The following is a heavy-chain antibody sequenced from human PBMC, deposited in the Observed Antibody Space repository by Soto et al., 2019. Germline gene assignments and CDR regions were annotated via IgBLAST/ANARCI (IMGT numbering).Heavy chain of an antibody. Sequence: EVQLLESGGGLVQPGESLRLSCAVSGFIFGNYMMTWVRQAPGKGLEWVSTIRDGGESTYYADSVKGRFTISRDNSKHTLYVQMDNLGVEDTAVYYCAPHVHCSGGSCHYDAFDIRGQGTMVTVSS. CDR2: IRDGGEST. CDR1: GFIFGNYM. V-gene: IGHV3-23*01. D-gene: IGHD2-15*01. J-gene: IGHJ3*02. CDR3: APHVHCSGGSCHYDAFDI.